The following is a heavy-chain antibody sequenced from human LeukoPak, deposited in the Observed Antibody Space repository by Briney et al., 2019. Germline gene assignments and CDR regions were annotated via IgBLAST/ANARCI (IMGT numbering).Heavy chain of an antibody. J-gene: IGHJ3*02. CDR2: IYHSGST. CDR1: GGSISSGGYY. V-gene: IGHV4-30-2*01. Sequence: SETLSLTFTVSGGSISSGGYYWSWIRQPPGKGLEWIGYIYHSGSTYYNPSLKSRVTISVDRSKNQFSLKLSSVTAADTAVYYCASLGYCSSTSCYGTPVDAFDIWGQGTMVTVSS. D-gene: IGHD2-2*01. CDR3: ASLGYCSSTSCYGTPVDAFDI.